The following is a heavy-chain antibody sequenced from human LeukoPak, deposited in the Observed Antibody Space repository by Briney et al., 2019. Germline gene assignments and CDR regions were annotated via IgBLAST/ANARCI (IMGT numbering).Heavy chain of an antibody. CDR2: INTDGSST. CDR1: GFTFSSYW. Sequence: PGGSLRLSCAASGFTFSSYWMHWVRQAPGKGLVWVSRINTDGSSTSYADSVKGRFTVSRDNAKNTLYLQMSSLRAEDTAVYYCARTTNTSTYDVFDIWGQGTMVTVSS. CDR3: ARTTNTSTYDVFDI. D-gene: IGHD5-24*01. V-gene: IGHV3-74*01. J-gene: IGHJ3*02.